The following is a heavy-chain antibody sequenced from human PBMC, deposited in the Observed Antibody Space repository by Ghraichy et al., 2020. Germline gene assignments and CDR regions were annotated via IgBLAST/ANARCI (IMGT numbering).Heavy chain of an antibody. Sequence: GGSLRLSCAASGFTLSSSALSWVRQTPGKGLEWVSGVSASGEKTYYADSVTGRFTISRDNSKNTLYLQMNRLRAEDTAVYYCAKSNWNDRGWFDSWGQGTLFIVSS. D-gene: IGHD1-1*01. J-gene: IGHJ5*01. V-gene: IGHV3-23*01. CDR2: VSASGEKT. CDR3: AKSNWNDRGWFDS. CDR1: GFTLSSSA.